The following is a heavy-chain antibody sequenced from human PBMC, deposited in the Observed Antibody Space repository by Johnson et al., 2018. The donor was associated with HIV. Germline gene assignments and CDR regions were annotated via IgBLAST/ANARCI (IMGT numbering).Heavy chain of an antibody. CDR1: GFTFSDYY. CDR3: ARESENQKLLREGGRGVVGLDI. CDR2: ISSSGSTK. D-gene: IGHD1-26*01. V-gene: IGHV3-11*01. Sequence: QVVESGGGLVKPGGSLRLSCAASGFTFSDYYMSWIRQAPGKGLEWVSYISSSGSTKYYVESVKGRFTISRDNAKNSLYLQMNSLRVEDTAVYYCARESENQKLLREGGRGVVGLDIWGQGTTVIVSS. J-gene: IGHJ3*02.